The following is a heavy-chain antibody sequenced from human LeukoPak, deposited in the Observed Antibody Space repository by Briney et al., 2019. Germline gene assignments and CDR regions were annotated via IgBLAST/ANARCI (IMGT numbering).Heavy chain of an antibody. CDR3: ARDIRLAHYGPATHDAFDI. CDR2: IIPIFGTA. J-gene: IGHJ3*02. CDR1: GGTFSSYA. Sequence: ASVKVSCKASGGTFSSYAISWVRQAPGQGLEWMGGIIPIFGTANYAQKFQGRVTITADESTSTAYMELSSLRSEDTAVYYCARDIRLAHYGPATHDAFDIWGQGTMVTVSS. V-gene: IGHV1-69*01. D-gene: IGHD4-17*01.